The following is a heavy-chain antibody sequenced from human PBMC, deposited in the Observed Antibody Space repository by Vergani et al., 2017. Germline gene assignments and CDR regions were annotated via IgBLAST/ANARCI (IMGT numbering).Heavy chain of an antibody. CDR3: ARLVRDSSGNDAFDI. J-gene: IGHJ3*02. D-gene: IGHD3-22*01. CDR2: IYYSGGT. Sequence: QVVLQESGPGLVKPWETLSLTCTVSGVSINNDDYYWGWVRQPPGKGLEWIGNIYYSGGTYYNPSLESRITISVDPSKNQFSLKLSSVTAADTAVYYCARLVRDSSGNDAFDIWGQGTMVTVSS. CDR1: GVSINNDDYY. V-gene: IGHV4-30-4*08.